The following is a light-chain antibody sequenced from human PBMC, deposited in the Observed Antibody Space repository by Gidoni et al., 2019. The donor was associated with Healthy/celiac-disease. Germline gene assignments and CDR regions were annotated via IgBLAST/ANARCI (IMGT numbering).Light chain of an antibody. J-gene: IGLJ2*01. CDR2: DVS. CDR3: RSYTSSSTLVV. Sequence: QSALTQHAAVPGAPGQAITISCTGTSSDVGGYNYVSWYQQHPGKAPKLMIYDVSNRPSGVSSRFSGSKSGTTASLTISGLQAEDEADYYCRSYTSSSTLVVFGGGTKLTVL. V-gene: IGLV2-14*03. CDR1: SSDVGGYNY.